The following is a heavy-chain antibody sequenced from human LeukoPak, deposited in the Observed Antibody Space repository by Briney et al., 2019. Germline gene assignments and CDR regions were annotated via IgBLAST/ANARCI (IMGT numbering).Heavy chain of an antibody. V-gene: IGHV3-66*01. Sequence: GGSLRLSCAASGFTVNNNHMSWVRQTPGKGLEWISVVYNGDNTNYADFVKGRFTISRDNSKNTLYLQMNSLRAEDTAVYYCARASKWLVFDYWGQGTLVTVSS. D-gene: IGHD6-19*01. CDR3: ARASKWLVFDY. CDR2: VYNGDNT. CDR1: GFTVNNNH. J-gene: IGHJ4*02.